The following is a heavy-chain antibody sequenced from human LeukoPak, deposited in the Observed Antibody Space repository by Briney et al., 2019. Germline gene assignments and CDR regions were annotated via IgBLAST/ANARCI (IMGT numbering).Heavy chain of an antibody. V-gene: IGHV1-46*01. CDR2: INPSGGST. J-gene: IGHJ4*02. CDR3: ARAVRPDYYDSSGYNPFDY. CDR1: GYTFTSYY. D-gene: IGHD3-22*01. Sequence: ASVKVSCKASGYTFTSYYMHWVRQAPGQGLEWVGIINPSGGSTSYAQKFQGRVTMTRDTSTSTVYMELSSLRSEDTAVYYCARAVRPDYYDSSGYNPFDYWGQGTLVTVSS.